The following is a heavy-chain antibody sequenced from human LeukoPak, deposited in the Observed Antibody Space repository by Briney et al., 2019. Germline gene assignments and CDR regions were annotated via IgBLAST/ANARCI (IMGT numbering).Heavy chain of an antibody. V-gene: IGHV4-59*11. CDR3: ARDRTLRSGTSCPSHYFDY. CDR1: GGSISGHY. Sequence: SSETLSLTCTVSGGSISGHYWSWIRQPPGKGLEWVGYIHYTGTTNYNPSLKSRVTISVDTSKNQFSLKLSSVAAADTAVYFCARDRTLRSGTSCPSHYFDYWGQGTLVTVSS. D-gene: IGHD2-2*01. J-gene: IGHJ4*02. CDR2: IHYTGTT.